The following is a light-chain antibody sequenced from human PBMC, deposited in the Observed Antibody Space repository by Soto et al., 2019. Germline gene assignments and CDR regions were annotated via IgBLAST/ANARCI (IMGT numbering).Light chain of an antibody. Sequence: EIVMTQSPATLSVSLGERATLSCRASQYISTNLGWYQQQPGQAPRLLIYGATPRATGFPARFSGSGSGTEFTLTISSLQSEDYATYHCQQYNSWPRTFGQGTKVEI. CDR2: GAT. J-gene: IGKJ1*01. CDR3: QQYNSWPRT. CDR1: QYISTN. V-gene: IGKV3-15*01.